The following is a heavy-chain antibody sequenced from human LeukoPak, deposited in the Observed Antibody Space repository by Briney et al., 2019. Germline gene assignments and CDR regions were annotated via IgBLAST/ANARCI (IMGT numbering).Heavy chain of an antibody. CDR3: AKDNSDVYYYGMDV. CDR1: GFTFDDYA. CDR2: ISWNSGSI. V-gene: IGHV3-9*01. J-gene: IGHJ6*02. Sequence: GGSLRLSCAASGFTFDDYAMHWVRQAPGKGLEWVSGISWNSGSIGYADSVKGRFTISRDNAKNSLYLQMNSLRAEDTALYYCAKDNSDVYYYGMDVWGQGTTVTVSS. D-gene: IGHD2-21*01.